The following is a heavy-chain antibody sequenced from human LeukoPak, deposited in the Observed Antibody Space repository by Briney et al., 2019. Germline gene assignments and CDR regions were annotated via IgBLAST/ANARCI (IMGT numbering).Heavy chain of an antibody. V-gene: IGHV1-8*01. J-gene: IGHJ4*02. D-gene: IGHD3-3*01. Sequence: GASVKVSFKASGYTFTIYDINWVRQATGQGLEWMGWMNPNSGNTGYAQKFQGRVTMTRNTSISTAYMELSSLRSEDTAVYYCARGKGNDFWSGYFLWGQGTLVTVSS. CDR2: MNPNSGNT. CDR3: ARGKGNDFWSGYFL. CDR1: GYTFTIYD.